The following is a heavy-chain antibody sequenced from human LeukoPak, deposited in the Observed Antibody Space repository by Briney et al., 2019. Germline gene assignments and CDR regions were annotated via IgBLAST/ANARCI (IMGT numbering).Heavy chain of an antibody. J-gene: IGHJ4*02. CDR2: IKEDGSEK. D-gene: IGHD2-2*01. CDR3: ANHLACGSTSCPPFDY. CDR1: GFTFSNYW. Sequence: PGGSLRLSCVASGFTFSNYWMTWVRQAPGKGLEWVANIKEDGSEKYYVDSVKGRFTISRDNAKNSLYLQMNSLRAEDTAVYYCANHLACGSTSCPPFDYWGQGTLVTVSS. V-gene: IGHV3-7*01.